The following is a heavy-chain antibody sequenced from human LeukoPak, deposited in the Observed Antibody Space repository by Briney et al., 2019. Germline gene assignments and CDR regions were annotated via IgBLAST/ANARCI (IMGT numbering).Heavy chain of an antibody. D-gene: IGHD3-9*01. Sequence: SETLSLTCSVSGGSISNYYWSWIRQPPGKGLEWIGEINHSGSTNYNPSLKSRVTISVDTSKNQFSLKLSSVTAADTAVYYCARRRDYDILTGYYPNWFDPWGQGTLVTVSS. J-gene: IGHJ5*02. CDR1: GGSISNYY. CDR2: INHSGST. CDR3: ARRRDYDILTGYYPNWFDP. V-gene: IGHV4-34*01.